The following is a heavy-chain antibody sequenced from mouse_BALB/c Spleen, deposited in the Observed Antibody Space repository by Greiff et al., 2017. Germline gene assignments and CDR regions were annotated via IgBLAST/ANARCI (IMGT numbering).Heavy chain of an antibody. J-gene: IGHJ4*01. V-gene: IGHV2-9*02. D-gene: IGHD2-2*01. Sequence: VQLKESGPGLVAPSQSLSITCTVSGFSLTSYGVHWVRQPPGKGLEWLGVIWAGGSTNYNSALMSRLSISKDNSKSQVFLKMNSLQTDDTAMYYCARGRGYGYDDAMDYWGQGTSVTVSS. CDR1: GFSLTSYG. CDR3: ARGRGYGYDDAMDY. CDR2: IWAGGST.